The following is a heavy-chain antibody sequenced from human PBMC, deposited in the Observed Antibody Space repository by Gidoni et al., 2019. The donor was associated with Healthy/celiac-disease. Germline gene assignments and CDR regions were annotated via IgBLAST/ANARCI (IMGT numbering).Heavy chain of an antibody. CDR2: IYYSGST. CDR3: ARAPEN. CDR1: GGSISSYY. J-gene: IGHJ4*02. V-gene: IGHV4-59*01. Sequence: QVQLQESGPGLVKPSETLSLTCTVSGGSISSYYWSWIRQPPGKGLEWIGYIYYSGSTNYNPSLKSRVTISVDTSKNQFSLKLSSVTAADTAVYYCARAPENWGQGTLVTVSS.